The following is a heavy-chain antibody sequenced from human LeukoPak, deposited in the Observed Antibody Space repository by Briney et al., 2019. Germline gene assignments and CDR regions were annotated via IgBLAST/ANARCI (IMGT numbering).Heavy chain of an antibody. CDR3: ASGYSSGWFAGDYYYYMDV. J-gene: IGHJ6*03. D-gene: IGHD6-19*01. V-gene: IGHV1-69*05. CDR2: IIPIFGTA. Sequence: SVKVPCKASGGTFSSYAISWVRQAPGQGLEWMGGIIPIFGTANYAQKFQGRVTITTDESTSTAYMELSSLRSEDTAVYYCASGYSSGWFAGDYYYYMDVWGKGTTVTVSS. CDR1: GGTFSSYA.